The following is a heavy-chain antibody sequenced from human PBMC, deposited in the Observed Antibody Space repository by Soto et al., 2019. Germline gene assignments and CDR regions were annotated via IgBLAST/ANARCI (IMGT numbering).Heavy chain of an antibody. V-gene: IGHV3-30*18. D-gene: IGHD6-6*01. CDR3: AKAGSSSSLSVDY. CDR1: GFTFSSYG. CDR2: ISYDGSNK. Sequence: LRLSCAASGFTFSSYGMHWVRQAPGKGLEWVAVISYDGSNKYYADSVKGRFTISRDNSKNTLYLQMNSLRAEDTAVYYCAKAGSSSSLSVDYWGQGTLVTVSS. J-gene: IGHJ4*02.